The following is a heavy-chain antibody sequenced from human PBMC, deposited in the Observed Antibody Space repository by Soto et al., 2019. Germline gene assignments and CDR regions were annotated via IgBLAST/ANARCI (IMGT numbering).Heavy chain of an antibody. D-gene: IGHD5-12*01. CDR1: GGTFSSYA. CDR2: IIPIFGTA. CDR3: AREDLYSGYEGLADY. J-gene: IGHJ4*02. Sequence: GASVKVSCKASGGTFSSYAISWVRQAPGQGLEWMGGIIPIFGTANYAQKFQGRVTITADESTSTAYMELSSLRSEDTAVYYCAREDLYSGYEGLADYWGQGTLVTVSS. V-gene: IGHV1-69*13.